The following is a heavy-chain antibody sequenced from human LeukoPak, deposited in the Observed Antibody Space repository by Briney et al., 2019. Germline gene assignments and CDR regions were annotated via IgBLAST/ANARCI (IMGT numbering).Heavy chain of an antibody. CDR2: INPSGGST. D-gene: IGHD3-10*01. CDR1: GYTFTSYY. J-gene: IGHJ5*02. V-gene: IGHV1-46*01. Sequence: GASVKVSCKASGYTFTSYYMHWVRQAPGQGLEWMGIINPSGGSTSYAQKFQGRVTMTRDTSTSTVYMELSSLRSEDTAVYYCARDGSMVRGVIISPRRWFDPWGQGNLVTVSS. CDR3: ARDGSMVRGVIISPRRWFDP.